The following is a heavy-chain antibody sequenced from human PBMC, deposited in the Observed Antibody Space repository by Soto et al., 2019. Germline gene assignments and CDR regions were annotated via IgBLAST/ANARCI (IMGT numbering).Heavy chain of an antibody. V-gene: IGHV3-30-3*01. CDR3: ARAGPTANWFDP. CDR1: GFTFSSYA. D-gene: IGHD1-26*01. J-gene: IGHJ5*02. Sequence: QVQLVESGGGVVQPGRSLRLSCAASGFTFSSYAMHWVRQAPGKGLEWVAVISYDGSNKYYADSVKGRFTISRDNSKNKLYLQMNSLRAEDTAGYYCARAGPTANWFDPWGQGTLVTVSS. CDR2: ISYDGSNK.